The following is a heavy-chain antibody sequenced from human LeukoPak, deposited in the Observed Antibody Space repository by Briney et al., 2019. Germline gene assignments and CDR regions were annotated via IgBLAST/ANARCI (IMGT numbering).Heavy chain of an antibody. D-gene: IGHD5-12*01. J-gene: IGHJ4*02. CDR2: IYYSGST. CDR1: GGSISSSSYY. V-gene: IGHV4-39*01. Sequence: SETLSLTCTVSGGSISSSSYYWGWIRQPPGKGLEWIGSIYYSGSTYYNPSLKSRVTISVDTSKNQFSLKLSSVTAADTAVYYCARVGTDSGYEGGLDYWGQGTLVTVSS. CDR3: ARVGTDSGYEGGLDY.